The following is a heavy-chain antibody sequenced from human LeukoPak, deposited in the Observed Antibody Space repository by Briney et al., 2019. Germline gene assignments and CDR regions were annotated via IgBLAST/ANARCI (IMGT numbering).Heavy chain of an antibody. Sequence: GGSLRLSCAASGFTFDDYGMSWVRQAPGKGLEWVSYITYSSSTIYYADSVKGRFTISRDNAKNSLYLQMNSLRAEDTAVYYCAGETRNGYSFDYWGQGTLVTVS. CDR2: ITYSSSTI. CDR3: AGETRNGYSFDY. J-gene: IGHJ4*02. V-gene: IGHV3-48*01. CDR1: GFTFDDYG. D-gene: IGHD3-22*01.